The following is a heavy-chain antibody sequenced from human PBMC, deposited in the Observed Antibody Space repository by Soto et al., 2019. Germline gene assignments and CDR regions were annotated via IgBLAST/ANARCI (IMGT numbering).Heavy chain of an antibody. J-gene: IGHJ6*02. D-gene: IGHD2-15*01. CDR3: ARDSGIVVVVPTYGMDV. Sequence: GGSLRLSCAASGFTFSSYAMHWVRQAPGKWLEWVAVISYDGSNKYYADSVKGRFTISRDNSKNTLYLQMNSLRAEDTAVYYCARDSGIVVVVPTYGMDVWGQGTTVTVSS. CDR1: GFTFSSYA. CDR2: ISYDGSNK. V-gene: IGHV3-30-3*01.